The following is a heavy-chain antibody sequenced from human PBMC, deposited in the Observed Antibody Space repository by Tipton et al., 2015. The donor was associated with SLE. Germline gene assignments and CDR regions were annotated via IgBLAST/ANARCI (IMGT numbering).Heavy chain of an antibody. CDR1: GGTFSSYA. D-gene: IGHD2-2*01. Sequence: QSGAEVKKPGSSVKVSCKASGGTFSSYAITWVRQAPGQGLEWMGRIIPIFATADYAQKFQGRVTITADEFMSTAYMELSSLRSEDTAVYYCAIVVLPAAFHWGQGTLVTVSS. CDR3: AIVVLPAAFH. J-gene: IGHJ4*02. CDR2: IIPIFATA. V-gene: IGHV1-69*13.